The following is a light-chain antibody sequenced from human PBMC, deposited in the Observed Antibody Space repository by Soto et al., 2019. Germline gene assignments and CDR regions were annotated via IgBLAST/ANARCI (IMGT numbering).Light chain of an antibody. V-gene: IGLV2-14*03. CDR2: DVN. J-gene: IGLJ2*01. CDR3: SSYSNITTLGV. CDR1: SSDVGYYIY. Sequence: QSVLTQPASVSGSPGQSITISCTGTSSDVGYYIYVSWFQQHPGKAPKLMIYDVNNRPSGISNRFSGSKSGNTASLTISGLQAEDEADYYCSSYSNITTLGVFGGGTQLTVL.